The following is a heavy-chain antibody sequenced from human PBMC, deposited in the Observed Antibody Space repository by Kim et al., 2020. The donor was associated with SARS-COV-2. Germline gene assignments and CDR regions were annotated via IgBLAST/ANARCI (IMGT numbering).Heavy chain of an antibody. Sequence: VKGRFTISRDNAKNSLYLQMNSLRAEDTAVYYCARDVPQWIAGPVEPLDYWGQGTLVTVSS. D-gene: IGHD5-12*01. V-gene: IGHV3-11*06. J-gene: IGHJ4*02. CDR3: ARDVPQWIAGPVEPLDY.